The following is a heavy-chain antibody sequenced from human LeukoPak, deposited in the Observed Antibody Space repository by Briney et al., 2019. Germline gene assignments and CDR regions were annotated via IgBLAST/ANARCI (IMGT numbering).Heavy chain of an antibody. CDR2: INPNSGAT. CDR1: GYTFTGYY. Sequence: VASVKVSCKASGYTFTGYYMRWVRQAPGQGLEWMGWINPNSGATSYAQKFQGRVTMTRDTSITTAYMELSRLRSDDTAVYYCARGLRITMVRGVPSYMDVWGKGTTVTISS. CDR3: ARGLRITMVRGVPSYMDV. V-gene: IGHV1-2*02. D-gene: IGHD3-10*01. J-gene: IGHJ6*03.